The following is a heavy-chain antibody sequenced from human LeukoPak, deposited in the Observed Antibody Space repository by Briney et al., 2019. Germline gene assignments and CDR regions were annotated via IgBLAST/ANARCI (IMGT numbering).Heavy chain of an antibody. V-gene: IGHV3-23*01. Sequence: PGGSLRLSCAASGFTFSSYAMSWVRQAPGKGLEWVSAISGSGGSTYYADSVKGRFTNSRDNSKNTLYLQMNSLRAEDTAVYYCAKELRPYDSSGPDYWGQGTLVTVSS. CDR1: GFTFSSYA. J-gene: IGHJ4*02. CDR2: ISGSGGST. D-gene: IGHD3-22*01. CDR3: AKELRPYDSSGPDY.